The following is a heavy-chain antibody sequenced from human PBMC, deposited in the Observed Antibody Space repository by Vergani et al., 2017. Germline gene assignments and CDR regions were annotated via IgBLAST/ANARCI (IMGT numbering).Heavy chain of an antibody. V-gene: IGHV4-30-4*08. J-gene: IGHJ6*02. CDR2: IYYSGST. D-gene: IGHD6-13*01. CDR3: ARDEIRSSSWYVRYYYYGMDV. Sequence: QVQLQESGPGLVKPSQTLSLTCTVSGGSISSGDYYWSWIRQPQGKGLEWIGYIYYSGSTYYNPSLKSRVTIAVDTSKNQFSLKLSAVTAADTAVYYCARDEIRSSSWYVRYYYYGMDVWGQGTTVTVSS. CDR1: GGSISSGDYY.